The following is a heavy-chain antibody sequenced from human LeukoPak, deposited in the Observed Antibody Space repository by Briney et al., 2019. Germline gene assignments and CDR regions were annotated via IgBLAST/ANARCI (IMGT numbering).Heavy chain of an antibody. D-gene: IGHD2-15*01. Sequence: PSETLSLTCAVYGGSFSGYYWSWIRQPPGKGLEWIGEINHSGSTNYNPSLKSRVTISVDTSKNQFSLKLSSVTAADTAVYYCARAGQHGDIVVVVAATRRNWFDPWGQGTLVTVSS. V-gene: IGHV4-34*01. J-gene: IGHJ5*02. CDR1: GGSFSGYY. CDR3: ARAGQHGDIVVVVAATRRNWFDP. CDR2: INHSGST.